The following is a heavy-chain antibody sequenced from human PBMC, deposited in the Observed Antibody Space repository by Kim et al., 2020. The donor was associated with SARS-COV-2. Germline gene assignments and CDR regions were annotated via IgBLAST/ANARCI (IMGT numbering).Heavy chain of an antibody. D-gene: IGHD5-18*01. CDR2: ISIRRSNI. CDR3: ARQGYSYGNDY. J-gene: IGHJ4*02. Sequence: GGSLRLSCAASGFTFSSYSMNWVRQAPGKGLEWVSSISIRRSNIYYADSVKGRFTISRDNAKNSLYLQMNSLRAEDTAVYYCARQGYSYGNDYWGQGTLVTVSS. V-gene: IGHV3-21*01. CDR1: GFTFSSYS.